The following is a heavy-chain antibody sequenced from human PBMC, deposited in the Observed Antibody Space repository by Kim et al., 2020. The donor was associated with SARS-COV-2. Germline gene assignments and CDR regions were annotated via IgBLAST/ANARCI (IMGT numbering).Heavy chain of an antibody. Sequence: ASVKVSCKASGYTFTSYGISWVRQAPGQGLEWMGWISAYNGNTNYAQKLQGRVTMTTDTSTSTAYMELRSLRSDDTAVYYCARNRLLIAVAGTPYSDYWGQGTLVTVSS. CDR1: GYTFTSYG. CDR2: ISAYNGNT. CDR3: ARNRLLIAVAGTPYSDY. J-gene: IGHJ4*02. D-gene: IGHD6-19*01. V-gene: IGHV1-18*01.